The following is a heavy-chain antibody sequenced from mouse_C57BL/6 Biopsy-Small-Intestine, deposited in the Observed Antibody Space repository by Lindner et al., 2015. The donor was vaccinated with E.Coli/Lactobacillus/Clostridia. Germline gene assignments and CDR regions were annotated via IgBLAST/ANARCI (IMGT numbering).Heavy chain of an antibody. CDR2: IYPRSGNT. Sequence: VQLQESGAELARPGASVKLSCKASGYTFTNYGISWVKQRTGQGLEWIGEIYPRSGNTYYNEKFKGKATLTADKSSSTAYMDLRSLTSEDSAVYFCARGRDGGFAYWGQGTLVTVSA. CDR1: GYTFTNYG. J-gene: IGHJ3*01. CDR3: ARGRDGGFAY. V-gene: IGHV1-81*01. D-gene: IGHD3-3*01.